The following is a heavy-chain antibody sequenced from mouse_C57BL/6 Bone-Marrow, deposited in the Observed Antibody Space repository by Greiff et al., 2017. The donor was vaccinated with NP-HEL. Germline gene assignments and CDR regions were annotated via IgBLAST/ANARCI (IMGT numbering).Heavy chain of an antibody. D-gene: IGHD1-1*01. Sequence: VMLVESGPELVRPGASVKISCKAPGYTFTSHWMQWVRQRPGQGLEWIGEIFPGSGSTYYNEKFKGKATLTVDTSSSTAYMPLSSLTSEDSAVYVGARASYGSYFDYWGQGTTLTVSS. CDR3: ARASYGSYFDY. CDR1: GYTFTSHW. CDR2: IFPGSGST. J-gene: IGHJ2*01. V-gene: IGHV1-56*01.